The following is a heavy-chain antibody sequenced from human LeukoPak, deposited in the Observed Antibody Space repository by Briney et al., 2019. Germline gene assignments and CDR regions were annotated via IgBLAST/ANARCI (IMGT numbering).Heavy chain of an antibody. CDR2: IYYSGST. CDR3: ARGAGAGYNLQPFDY. J-gene: IGHJ4*02. Sequence: SETLSLTCTVPGGSISSYYWSWIRQPPGKGLEWIGYIYYSGSTKYNPSLKSRVSISVDTSKNQFSLKLSSVTAADTAVYYCARGAGAGYNLQPFDYWSQGTLVTVSS. D-gene: IGHD5-24*01. V-gene: IGHV4-59*08. CDR1: GGSISSYY.